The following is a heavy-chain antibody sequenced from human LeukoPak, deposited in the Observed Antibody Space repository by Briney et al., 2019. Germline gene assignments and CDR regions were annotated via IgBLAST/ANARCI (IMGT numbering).Heavy chain of an antibody. Sequence: KPSETLSLTCSVSGASVSSSGYYWDWIRQAPGKGLEWIGTIYYTGGTSYSPSLASRVTISVDTSKNHFSLSLTYVTAADTAIYYCARHNWGSFYSLDSWHQGTLVTVSS. D-gene: IGHD3-16*01. CDR2: IYYTGGT. CDR3: ARHNWGSFYSLDS. J-gene: IGHJ4*02. V-gene: IGHV4-39*01. CDR1: GASVSSSGYY.